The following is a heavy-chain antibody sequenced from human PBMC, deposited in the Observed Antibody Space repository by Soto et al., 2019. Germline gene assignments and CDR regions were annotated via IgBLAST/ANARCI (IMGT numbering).Heavy chain of an antibody. D-gene: IGHD2-15*01. CDR3: ASYISGYCSDGSCYDWYFDL. CDR1: GGSISSGGHY. J-gene: IGHJ2*01. Sequence: QVLLQESGPGLVKPSQTLSLTCTVSGGSISSGGHYWSWIRQHPGKGLEWIGYIYYSGSTYYNPSRKSRVTISVDTSKNQFYLKLSSVTAADTAVYYCASYISGYCSDGSCYDWYFDLWGRGTLVTVSS. V-gene: IGHV4-31*03. CDR2: IYYSGST.